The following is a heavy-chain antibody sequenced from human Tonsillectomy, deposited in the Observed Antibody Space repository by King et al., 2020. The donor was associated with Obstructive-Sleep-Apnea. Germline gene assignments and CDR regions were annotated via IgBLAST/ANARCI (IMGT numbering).Heavy chain of an antibody. CDR1: GGSFSGYY. CDR2: INHSGST. J-gene: IGHJ4*02. V-gene: IGHV4-34*01. Sequence: VQLQQWGAGLLKPSETLSLTCAVYGGSFSGYYWSWIRQPPGKGLEWIGEINHSGSTNYNPSLKSRVTISVDTSKNQFSLKLSSVTAADTAVYYCARGHYYGSGSYFDWGQGTLVTVSS. CDR3: ARGHYYGSGSYFD. D-gene: IGHD3-10*01.